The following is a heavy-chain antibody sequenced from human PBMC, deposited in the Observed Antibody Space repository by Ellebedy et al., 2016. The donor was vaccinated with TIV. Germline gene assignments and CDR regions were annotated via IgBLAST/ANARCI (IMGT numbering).Heavy chain of an antibody. J-gene: IGHJ4*02. V-gene: IGHV5-51*01. CDR1: GYSFTNQW. D-gene: IGHD3-10*01. CDR2: IYPGDSTI. CDR3: ARLWFGEFPDY. Sequence: GESLKISCKASGYSFTNQWIGWVRQVPGKGLEWMAVIYPGDSTINYSPSFQGQVTIPADKSISTAYLQWTSLKASDTAMFYCARLWFGEFPDYWGQGALVTVSS.